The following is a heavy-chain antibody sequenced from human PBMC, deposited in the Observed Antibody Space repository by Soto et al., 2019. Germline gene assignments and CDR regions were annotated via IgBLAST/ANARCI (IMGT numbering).Heavy chain of an antibody. CDR1: GYTFTSYA. Sequence: QVQLVQSGAEVKKPGASVKVSCKTSGYTFTSYAMHWVRQAPGQRLEWMGWINAGNGNTKYSQKFQGRVTITRDTSASTAYMELSSLRAEDTAVYYSARVLGYSRGPMGYWGEGTLVTVSS. V-gene: IGHV1-3*01. CDR2: INAGNGNT. D-gene: IGHD6-19*01. CDR3: ARVLGYSRGPMGY. J-gene: IGHJ4*02.